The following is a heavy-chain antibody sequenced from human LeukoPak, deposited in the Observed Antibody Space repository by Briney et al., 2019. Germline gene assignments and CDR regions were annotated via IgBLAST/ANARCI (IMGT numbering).Heavy chain of an antibody. Sequence: SETLSLTCTVSGGSICSSSYYWGWIRQPPGKGLEWIGSIYYSGSTYYDPSLKSRVTISVDTSKNQFSLKLSSVTAADTAVYYCAREPDYYDSSGYDLRAFDIWGQGTMVTVSS. CDR3: AREPDYYDSSGYDLRAFDI. CDR1: GGSICSSSYY. V-gene: IGHV4-39*07. J-gene: IGHJ3*02. D-gene: IGHD3-22*01. CDR2: IYYSGST.